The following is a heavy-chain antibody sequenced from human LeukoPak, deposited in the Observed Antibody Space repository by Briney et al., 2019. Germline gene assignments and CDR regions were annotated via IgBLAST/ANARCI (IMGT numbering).Heavy chain of an antibody. D-gene: IGHD5-24*01. CDR1: GGTFSSYA. CDR2: IIPIFGTA. V-gene: IGHV1-69*13. J-gene: IGHJ5*02. Sequence: SVKVSCKASGGTFSSYAISWVRQAPGQGLEWMGGIIPIFGTANYAQKFQGRVTITADESTSTAYMELSSLGSEDTAVYYCARDRAGSNTPWFNPWGQGTLVTVSS. CDR3: ARDRAGSNTPWFNP.